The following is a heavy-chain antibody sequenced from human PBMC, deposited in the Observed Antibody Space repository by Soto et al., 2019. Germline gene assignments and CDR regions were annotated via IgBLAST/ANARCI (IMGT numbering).Heavy chain of an antibody. V-gene: IGHV3-9*01. CDR1: GFTFDNYA. CDR2: ISWNSNTI. CDR3: AKDTGPN. J-gene: IGHJ4*02. Sequence: EVHLVESGGGLVQPGRSLRLSCAASGFTFDNYAMHWVQQAPGKGLEWVSGISWNSNTIAYADSVKGRFTISRDNAKNSLYLQMNSLRAEDTAFYYCAKDTGPNWGQGTLVTVSS.